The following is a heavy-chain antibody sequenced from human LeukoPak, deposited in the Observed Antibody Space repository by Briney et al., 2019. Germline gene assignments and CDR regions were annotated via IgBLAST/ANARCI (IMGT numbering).Heavy chain of an antibody. CDR3: ASSSAMVTHSFDY. CDR2: IYYSEST. J-gene: IGHJ4*02. CDR1: GASISSYY. Sequence: SETLPLTCTVSGASISSYYWSWIRQPPGKGLEWIGYIYYSESTNYNPSLKSRVTISVDTSKNQFSLKLSSVTAADTAVYYCASSSAMVTHSFDYWGQGTLVTVPS. D-gene: IGHD5-18*01. V-gene: IGHV4-59*01.